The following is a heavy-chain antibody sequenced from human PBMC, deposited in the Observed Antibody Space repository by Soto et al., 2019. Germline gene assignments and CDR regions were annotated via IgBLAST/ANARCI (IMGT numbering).Heavy chain of an antibody. CDR1: GGSISSGDYY. D-gene: IGHD2-2*01. CDR2: IYYSGST. J-gene: IGHJ6*02. CDR3: ARAGGCSSNSCYEDYYGMDV. Sequence: LSLTCTVSGGSISSGDYYWSWIRQPPGKGLEWIGYIYYSGSTYYNPSLKSRVTIPVDTSKNQFSLKLSSVTAADTAVYYCARAGGCSSNSCYEDYYGMDVWGQGTTVTVSS. V-gene: IGHV4-30-4*01.